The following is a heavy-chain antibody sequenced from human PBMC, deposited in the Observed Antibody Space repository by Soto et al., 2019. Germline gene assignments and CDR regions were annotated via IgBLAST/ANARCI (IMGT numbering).Heavy chain of an antibody. V-gene: IGHV3-30*18. CDR3: AKDWDGFTVTGYTYGMDV. D-gene: IGHD6-13*01. J-gene: IGHJ6*02. Sequence: QVQLVESGGGVVQPGRSLRLSCAASGFTFSNYGMHWVRQAPGKGLEWVALISYDGSTKLYADSFTGRFAISRDDPQNSLFLQMDSLRPEDTAVYFCAKDWDGFTVTGYTYGMDVWGQGTTVTVSS. CDR1: GFTFSNYG. CDR2: ISYDGSTK.